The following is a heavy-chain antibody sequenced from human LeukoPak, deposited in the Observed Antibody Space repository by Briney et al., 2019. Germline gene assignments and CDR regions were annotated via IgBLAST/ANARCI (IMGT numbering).Heavy chain of an antibody. Sequence: SETLSLTCTVSGGSISSNYWSWIRQPPGKGLEWIGYIYYSGSTSYSPSLKSRVTISLDTSKNQFSLKLTSVTAVDTAVYYCATYVSGSPGAFDIWGQGTMDTVSS. J-gene: IGHJ3*02. V-gene: IGHV4-59*08. CDR3: ATYVSGSPGAFDI. CDR1: GGSISSNY. CDR2: IYYSGST. D-gene: IGHD3-10*01.